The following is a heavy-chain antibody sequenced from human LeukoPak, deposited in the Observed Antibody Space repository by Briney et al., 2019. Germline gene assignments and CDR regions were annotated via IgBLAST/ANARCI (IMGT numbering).Heavy chain of an antibody. D-gene: IGHD6-6*01. CDR3: ARDHQVSYFDY. Sequence: PGRSLRLSCAASGFTFSASSMHWVRQAPGKGLEWVALISDDGSNESFADSVKGRFTISRDNSKNTLYLQMNSLRADDTAVYYCARDHQVSYFDYWGQGTLVTVSS. J-gene: IGHJ4*02. CDR2: ISDDGSNE. V-gene: IGHV3-30*04. CDR1: GFTFSASS.